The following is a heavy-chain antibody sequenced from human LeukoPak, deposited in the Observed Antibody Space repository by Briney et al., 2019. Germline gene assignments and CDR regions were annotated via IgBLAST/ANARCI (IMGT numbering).Heavy chain of an antibody. CDR2: IYSGGST. Sequence: PGGSLRLSCAASGFTVSSNYMSWVRQAPGKGLEWVSVIYSGGSTYYADSVKGRFTFSRDDSKNTLYLQMNSLRAEDTAVYYCARATGGYYYYGLDVWGQGTTVTVSS. V-gene: IGHV3-53*01. J-gene: IGHJ6*02. CDR3: ARATGGYYYYGLDV. D-gene: IGHD2-8*02. CDR1: GFTVSSNY.